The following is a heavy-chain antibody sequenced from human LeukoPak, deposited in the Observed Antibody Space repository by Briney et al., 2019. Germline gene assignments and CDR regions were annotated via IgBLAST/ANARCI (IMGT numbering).Heavy chain of an antibody. D-gene: IGHD3-10*01. CDR2: IKRDESKK. J-gene: IGHJ4*02. CDR3: AREIYGEHFFDY. Sequence: GGSLRLSCAASGFTFSNYWMSWVRQAPGKGLEWVSNIKRDESKKYYVDSVKGRFTISRDNAKNSLYLQMNSLRAEDAAVYYCAREIYGEHFFDYWGRGTLVTVSS. CDR1: GFTFSNYW. V-gene: IGHV3-7*01.